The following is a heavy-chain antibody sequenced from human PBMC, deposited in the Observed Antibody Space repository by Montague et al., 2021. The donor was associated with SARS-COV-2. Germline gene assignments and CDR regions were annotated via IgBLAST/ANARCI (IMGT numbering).Heavy chain of an antibody. CDR1: GFTFSSYA. J-gene: IGHJ4*02. Sequence: SLGLSCAASGFTFSSYAMHWVRQAPGKGLEWVAVISYDGSNKYYADSVKGRFTISRDNSKNTLYLQMNSLRAEDTAVYYCARPYSGSYYGYFDYWGQGTLVTVSS. CDR2: ISYDGSNK. D-gene: IGHD1-26*01. CDR3: ARPYSGSYYGYFDY. V-gene: IGHV3-30*04.